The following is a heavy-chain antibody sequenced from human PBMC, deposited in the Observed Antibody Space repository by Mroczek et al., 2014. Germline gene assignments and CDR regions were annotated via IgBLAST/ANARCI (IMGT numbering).Heavy chain of an antibody. D-gene: IGHD3-16*02. CDR2: INPNSGGT. CDR1: GYTFTGYY. CDR3: ATGRGETPPYDYVWGSYRYEMDV. J-gene: IGHJ6*02. V-gene: IGHV1-2*02. Sequence: VQLQQSGAEVKKPGASVKVSCKASGYTFTGYYMHWVRQAPGQGLEWMGWINPNSGGTNYAQKFQGRVTMTRDTSISTAYMELSRLRSDDTAVYYCATGRGETPPYDYVWGSYRYEMDVWGQGTTVTVSS.